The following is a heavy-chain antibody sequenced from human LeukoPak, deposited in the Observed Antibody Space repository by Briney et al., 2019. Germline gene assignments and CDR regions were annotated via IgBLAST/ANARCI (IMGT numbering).Heavy chain of an antibody. Sequence: SETLSLTCTVSGGSISSSRYYWGWIRQPPGKRLEWIGSIYYSGSTYYNPSLKSRVTISVDTSKNQFSLKLSSVTAADTAVYYCASQPAAMYYYYYGMDVWGQGTTVTVSS. V-gene: IGHV4-39*01. D-gene: IGHD2-2*01. CDR2: IYYSGST. CDR1: GGSISSSRYY. CDR3: ASQPAAMYYYYYGMDV. J-gene: IGHJ6*02.